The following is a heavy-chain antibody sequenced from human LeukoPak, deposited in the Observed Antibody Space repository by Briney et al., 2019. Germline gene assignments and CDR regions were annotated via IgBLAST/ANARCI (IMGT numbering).Heavy chain of an antibody. V-gene: IGHV1-46*01. D-gene: IGHD6-19*01. J-gene: IGHJ6*02. CDR3: ARDRVAVAGSSEYYGMDV. CDR1: GYTFTSYY. CDR2: INPSGGST. Sequence: GALVKVSCKASGYTFTSYYMHWVRQAPGQGLEWMGIINPSGGSTSYAQKFQGRVTMTRDTSTSTVYMELSSLRSEDTAVYYCARDRVAVAGSSEYYGMDVWGQGTTVTVSS.